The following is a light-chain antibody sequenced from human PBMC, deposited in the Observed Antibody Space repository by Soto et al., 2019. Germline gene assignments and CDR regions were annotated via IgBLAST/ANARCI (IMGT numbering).Light chain of an antibody. CDR3: CSYAGSRTFVI. CDR1: SSDVGSYNL. CDR2: DDT. J-gene: IGLJ2*01. Sequence: QSALTQPASVSGSPGQSITISCTGTSSDVGSYNLVSWYQHHPGKAPTLMICDDTQRPSRVSNRFSGSKSGNTASRTISGLQGEDEADYYCCSYAGSRTFVIFGGGTKLTVL. V-gene: IGLV2-23*02.